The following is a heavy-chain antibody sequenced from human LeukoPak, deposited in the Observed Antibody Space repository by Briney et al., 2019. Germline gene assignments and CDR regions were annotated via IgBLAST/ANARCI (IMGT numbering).Heavy chain of an antibody. CDR3: ARDVYYGSGSYYNGWFDP. CDR2: INHSGST. D-gene: IGHD3-10*01. CDR1: GRSFSGYY. J-gene: IGHJ5*02. Sequence: SETLSLTCAVYGRSFSGYYWSWIRQPPGKGLEWIGEINHSGSTNYNPSLKSRVTISVDTSKNQFSLKLSSVTAADTAVYYCARDVYYGSGSYYNGWFDPWGQGTLVTVSS. V-gene: IGHV4-34*01.